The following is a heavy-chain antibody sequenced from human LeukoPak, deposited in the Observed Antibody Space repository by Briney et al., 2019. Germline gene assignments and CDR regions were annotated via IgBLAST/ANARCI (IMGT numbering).Heavy chain of an antibody. CDR2: IKTDGSIT. CDR1: GFSFSVYW. Sequence: GGSLRLSCAASGFSFSVYWMHWVRQAPGKGPVWVSRIKTDGSITDYADSVKGRFTISRDNAKNTLYLQMNSLRAEDTAVYYCVRDFMYNTARTGCWGQGTLVTVSS. D-gene: IGHD5-18*01. J-gene: IGHJ4*02. CDR3: VRDFMYNTARTGC. V-gene: IGHV3-74*01.